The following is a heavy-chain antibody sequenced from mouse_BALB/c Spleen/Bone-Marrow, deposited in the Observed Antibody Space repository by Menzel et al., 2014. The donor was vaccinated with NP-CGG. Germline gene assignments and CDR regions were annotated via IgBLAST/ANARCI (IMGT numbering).Heavy chain of an antibody. CDR3: ARDINYDIYWYFDV. J-gene: IGHJ1*01. CDR2: SRNKANGYTT. CDR1: GFTFTDYY. Sequence: VMLVASGGGLAQPGGSLRLSCATSGFTFTDYYMSWVRQPPGKALEWLGFSRNKANGYTTEYSASVKGRFTISRDNSQSILYLQMNTLRAEDSATYYCARDINYDIYWYFDVWGAGTTVTVSS. V-gene: IGHV7-3*02. D-gene: IGHD2-4*01.